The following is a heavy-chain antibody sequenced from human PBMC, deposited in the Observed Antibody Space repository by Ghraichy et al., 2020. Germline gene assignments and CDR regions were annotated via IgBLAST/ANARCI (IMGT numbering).Heavy chain of an antibody. CDR3: ARDKGSRSYYVSID. Sequence: GGSLRLSCAASGFTFSSYSMNWVRQAPGKGLEWVSSISSSSGYIYYADSVKGRFTISRDNAKNSLYLQMNSLRAEDTAVYYCARDKGSRSYYVSIDWGQGTLVTVSS. V-gene: IGHV3-21*06. J-gene: IGHJ4*02. CDR2: ISSSSGYI. D-gene: IGHD1-26*01. CDR1: GFTFSSYS.